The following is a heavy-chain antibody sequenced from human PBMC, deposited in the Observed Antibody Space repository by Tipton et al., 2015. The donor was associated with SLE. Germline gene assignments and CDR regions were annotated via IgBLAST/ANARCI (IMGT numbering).Heavy chain of an antibody. Sequence: TLSLTCTVSGGSISSYYWSWIRQPAGKGLGWGGEINHSGSTNYNPSLKSRVTISVDTSKNQFSLKLSSVTAADTAVYYCARHYGSRYFDYWGQGTLVTVSS. D-gene: IGHD1-26*01. V-gene: IGHV4-34*01. CDR2: INHSGST. CDR3: ARHYGSRYFDY. J-gene: IGHJ4*02. CDR1: GGSISSYY.